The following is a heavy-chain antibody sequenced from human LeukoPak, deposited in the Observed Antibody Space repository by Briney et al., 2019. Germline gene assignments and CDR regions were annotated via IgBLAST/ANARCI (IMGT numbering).Heavy chain of an antibody. J-gene: IGHJ4*02. CDR3: ASLDYGDYVNYE. CDR1: GCTFSSYA. V-gene: IGHV1-69*05. CDR2: IIPIFGTA. D-gene: IGHD4-17*01. Sequence: GASVTVSCKASGCTFSSYAISWVRLAPGPGLEWMGRIIPIFGTANYAQKFQGRVTITTDESTSTAYMELSSLRSEDTAVYYCASLDYGDYVNYEWGQGTLVTVSS.